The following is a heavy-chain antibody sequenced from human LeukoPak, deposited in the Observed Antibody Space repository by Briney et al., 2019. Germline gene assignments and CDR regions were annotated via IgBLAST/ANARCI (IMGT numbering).Heavy chain of an antibody. J-gene: IGHJ4*02. CDR3: AKTPSLATGTTWYFDD. Sequence: GGSLRLSCAASGFTFDDYAMHWVRQAPGKGLEWVSGISWNSGSIGYADSVKGRFTISRDNAKNSLYLQMNSLRAEDTALYYCAKTPSLATGTTWYFDDWGQGTLVTVSS. D-gene: IGHD1-7*01. V-gene: IGHV3-9*01. CDR1: GFTFDDYA. CDR2: ISWNSGSI.